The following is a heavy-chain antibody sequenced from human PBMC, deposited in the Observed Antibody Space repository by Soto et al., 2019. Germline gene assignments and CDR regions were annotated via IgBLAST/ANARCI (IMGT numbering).Heavy chain of an antibody. CDR2: ISAYNGNT. CDR3: ARVKKYSSSSGGTAMTYYYYGMDV. CDR1: GYTFASYG. V-gene: IGHV1-18*04. J-gene: IGHJ6*02. Sequence: ASVKVSCKASGYTFASYGISWVRQAPGQGLEWMGWISAYNGNTNYAQKLQGRVTMTTDTSTSTAYMELRSLRSDDTAVYYCARVKKYSSSSGGTAMTYYYYGMDVWGQ. D-gene: IGHD6-6*01.